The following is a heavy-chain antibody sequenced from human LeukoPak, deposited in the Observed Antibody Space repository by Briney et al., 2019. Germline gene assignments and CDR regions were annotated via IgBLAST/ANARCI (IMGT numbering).Heavy chain of an antibody. D-gene: IGHD3-10*01. J-gene: IGHJ4*02. Sequence: ASVKVSCKASGYAFTVYYIHWVRQAPGQGLEWMGWIFPNNGDTHYAQKFQGRVTMTRDTFISTAYMELSRLTSDDTAVYFCASDEGRGGDFGYWGQGTLVSVSS. V-gene: IGHV1-2*02. CDR1: GYAFTVYY. CDR2: IFPNNGDT. CDR3: ASDEGRGGDFGY.